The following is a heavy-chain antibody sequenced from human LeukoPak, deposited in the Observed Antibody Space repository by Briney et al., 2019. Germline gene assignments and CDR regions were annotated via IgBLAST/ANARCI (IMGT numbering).Heavy chain of an antibody. CDR3: ARAPIEAMVRGVLDY. D-gene: IGHD3-10*01. CDR2: IIPIFGTA. CDR1: GGTFSSYA. V-gene: IGHV1-69*06. J-gene: IGHJ4*02. Sequence: ASVKVSCKASGGTFSSYAISWVRQAPGQGLEWMGGIIPIFGTANYAQKFQGRVTITADKPTSTAYMELSSLRSEDTAVYYCARAPIEAMVRGVLDYWGQGTLVTVSS.